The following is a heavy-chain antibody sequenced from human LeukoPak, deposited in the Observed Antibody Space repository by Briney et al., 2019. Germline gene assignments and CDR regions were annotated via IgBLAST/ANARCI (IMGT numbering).Heavy chain of an antibody. Sequence: GGALRLSGAGSGFTFSTDAMSWVREAPGKGLEGVSAVRGSGSDKYYADSVKGRFTISRDNSKNTLYLQMNSLRAEDTALYYCAREILTGYAFDIWGQGTMVTVSS. J-gene: IGHJ3*02. CDR1: GFTFSTDA. CDR3: AREILTGYAFDI. D-gene: IGHD7-27*01. CDR2: VRGSGSDK. V-gene: IGHV3-23*01.